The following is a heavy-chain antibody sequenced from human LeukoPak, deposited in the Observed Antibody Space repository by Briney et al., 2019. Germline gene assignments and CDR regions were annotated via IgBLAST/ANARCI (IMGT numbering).Heavy chain of an antibody. CDR3: AKGVVAGIYFDY. CDR2: ISGSGGST. J-gene: IGHJ4*02. CDR1: GFPFGDYA. V-gene: IGHV3-23*01. Sequence: GRSLRLSCSASGFPFGDYAMSWFRQAPGKGLEWVSAISGSGGSTYYADSVKGRFTISRDNSKNTLYLQMNSLRAEDTAVYYCAKGVVAGIYFDYWGQGTLVTVSS. D-gene: IGHD6-19*01.